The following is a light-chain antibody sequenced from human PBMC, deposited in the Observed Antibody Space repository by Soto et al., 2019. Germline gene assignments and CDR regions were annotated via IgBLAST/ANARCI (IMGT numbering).Light chain of an antibody. Sequence: QSALTQPASVSGSPGQSITISCTGTSSDVGGYNLVSWYQQQPDKAPKLMIFDGNLRPSVVSNRYSGSKFGNTASLTISGLQAEDEGDYYCCSYAGSSTLVFGTGTKVTVL. CDR3: CSYAGSSTLV. V-gene: IGLV2-23*01. CDR2: DGN. J-gene: IGLJ1*01. CDR1: SSDVGGYNL.